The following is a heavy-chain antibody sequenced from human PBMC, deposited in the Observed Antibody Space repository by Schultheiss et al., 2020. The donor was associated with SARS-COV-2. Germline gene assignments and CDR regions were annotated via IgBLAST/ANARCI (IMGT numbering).Heavy chain of an antibody. J-gene: IGHJ6*02. V-gene: IGHV4-59*12. CDR2: FYNSGSP. CDR1: GGSISSYY. D-gene: IGHD3-22*01. Sequence: GSLRLSCTVSGGSISSYYWSWIRQPPGKGLEWIGYFYNSGSPNYNPSLKSRVTISVDTSKNQFSLKLSSVTAADTAVYFCARYVRYYDSRYPDYYYGLDVWGQGTTVTVSS. CDR3: ARYVRYYDSRYPDYYYGLDV.